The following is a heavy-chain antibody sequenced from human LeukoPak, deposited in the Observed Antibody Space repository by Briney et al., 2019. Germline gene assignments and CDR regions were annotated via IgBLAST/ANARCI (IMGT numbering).Heavy chain of an antibody. CDR2: ISNSGST. J-gene: IGHJ4*02. D-gene: IGHD1-26*01. CDR3: ATTTIRLGY. CDR1: GFTFSSYA. Sequence: GSLRLSCAASGFTFSSYAMSWVRQPPGKGLEWIGSISNSGSTYYNPSLKSRVTISVDTSNNQFSLKLSSVTAADTAVYYCATTTIRLGYWGQGTLVTVSS. V-gene: IGHV4-38-2*01.